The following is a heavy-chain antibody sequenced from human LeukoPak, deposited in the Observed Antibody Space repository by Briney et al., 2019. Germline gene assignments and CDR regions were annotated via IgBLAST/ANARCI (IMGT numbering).Heavy chain of an antibody. CDR3: ARDPYYDSSGTTDAFDI. V-gene: IGHV4-59*01. CDR1: GGFISSYY. J-gene: IGHJ3*02. CDR2: IYYSGST. Sequence: SETLSLTCTVSGGFISSYYWSWIRQPPGKGLEWIGYIYYSGSTNYNPSLKSRVTISVDTSKNQFTLKLSSVTAADTAVYYCARDPYYDSSGTTDAFDIWGQGTMVTVSS. D-gene: IGHD3-22*01.